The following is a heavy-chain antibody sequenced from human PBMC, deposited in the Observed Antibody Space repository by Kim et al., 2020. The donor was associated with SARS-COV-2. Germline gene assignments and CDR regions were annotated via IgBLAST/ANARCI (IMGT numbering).Heavy chain of an antibody. V-gene: IGHV3-30*04. CDR2: ISYDGSNK. CDR3: ARDLGDSSSWYD. J-gene: IGHJ4*02. D-gene: IGHD6-13*01. Sequence: GGSLRLSCAASGFTFSSYAMHWVRQAPGKGLEWVAVISYDGSNKYYADSVKGRFTISRDNSKNTLYLQMNSLRAEDTAVYYCARDLGDSSSWYDWGQGTLVTVSS. CDR1: GFTFSSYA.